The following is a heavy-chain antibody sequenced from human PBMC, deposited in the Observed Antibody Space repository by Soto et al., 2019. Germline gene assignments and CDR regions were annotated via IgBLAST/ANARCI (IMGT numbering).Heavy chain of an antibody. CDR1: GGPISSGGYY. D-gene: IGHD2-2*01. CDR2: IYYSGST. V-gene: IGHV4-31*03. J-gene: IGHJ6*02. CDR3: ARSAAIYGMDV. Sequence: KASETLSLTCTVSGGPISSGGYYWSWIRQHPGKGLEWIGYIYYSGSTYYNPSLKSRVTISVDTSKNQFSLKLSSVTAADTAVYYCARSAAIYGMDVWGQGTTVTVSS.